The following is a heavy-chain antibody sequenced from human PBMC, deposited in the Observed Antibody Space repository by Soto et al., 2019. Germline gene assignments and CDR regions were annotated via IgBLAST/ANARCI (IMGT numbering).Heavy chain of an antibody. D-gene: IGHD3-22*01. CDR3: SRQIYDSDTGPNFQYYFDS. CDR2: IDPSDSQT. V-gene: IGHV5-10-1*01. CDR1: GYSFAGYW. J-gene: IGHJ4*02. Sequence: PGASLKISCKGSGYSFAGYWITWVRQKPGKGLEWMGRIDPSDSQTYYSPSFRGHVTISVTKSITTVFLQWSILRASDTAMYYCSRQIYDSDTGPNFQYYFDSWGQGTPVTVSS.